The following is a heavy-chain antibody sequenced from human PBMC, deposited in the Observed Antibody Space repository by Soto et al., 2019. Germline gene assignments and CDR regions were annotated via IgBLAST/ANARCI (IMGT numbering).Heavy chain of an antibody. J-gene: IGHJ3*02. Sequence: QLVESGGGVVQPGTSLRLSCVASGFTLSSYGMHWVRQAPGKGLEWVAAISYDGDDQYYGDSVRGRFTISRDNCESTVYLQMNRRRADDTGVYYCSKERGHIAVAAITGGGDFHIWGRGTMVAVSS. CDR3: SKERGHIAVAAITGGGDFHI. V-gene: IGHV3-30*18. CDR1: GFTLSSYG. CDR2: ISYDGDDQ. D-gene: IGHD6-19*01.